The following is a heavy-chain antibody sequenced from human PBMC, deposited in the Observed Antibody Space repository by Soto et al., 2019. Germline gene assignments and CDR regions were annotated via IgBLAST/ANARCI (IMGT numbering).Heavy chain of an antibody. J-gene: IGHJ6*02. V-gene: IGHV3-23*01. Sequence: GGSLRLSCAASGFTFSSYAMSWVRQAPGKGLEWVSAISGSGGSTYYADSVKGRFTISRDNSKNTLYLQMNSLRAEDTAVYYCAKVVKVGAHWLYYYYGMDVWGQGTTVTVSS. CDR3: AKVVKVGAHWLYYYYGMDV. CDR2: ISGSGGST. CDR1: GFTFSSYA. D-gene: IGHD1-26*01.